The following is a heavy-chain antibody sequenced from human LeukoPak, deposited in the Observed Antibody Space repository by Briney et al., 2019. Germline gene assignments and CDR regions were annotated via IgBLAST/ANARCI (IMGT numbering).Heavy chain of an antibody. CDR1: GFTFSSYG. CDR2: ISYDGSNK. V-gene: IGHV3-30*18. CDR3: AKCRQGYYFDY. J-gene: IGHJ4*02. Sequence: GGSLRLSCAASGFTFSSYGMHWVRQAPGKGLEWVAVISYDGSNKYYADSVKGRFTISRDNSKNTLYLQMNSLRAEDTAVYYCAKCRQGYYFDYWGQGTLVTVSS.